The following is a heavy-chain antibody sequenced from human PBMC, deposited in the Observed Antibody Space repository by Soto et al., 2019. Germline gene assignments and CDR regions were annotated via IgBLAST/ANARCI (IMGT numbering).Heavy chain of an antibody. V-gene: IGHV5-51*01. CDR3: ARTPTTKPRGGYYYYMDV. Sequence: PGESLKISCKGSGYSFTSYWIGWVRQMPGKGLEWMGIIYPGDSDTRYSPSFQGQVTISADKSISTAYLQWSSLKASDTAMYYWARTPTTKPRGGYYYYMDVWGKGTTVTVSS. CDR2: IYPGDSDT. J-gene: IGHJ6*03. CDR1: GYSFTSYW. D-gene: IGHD2-15*01.